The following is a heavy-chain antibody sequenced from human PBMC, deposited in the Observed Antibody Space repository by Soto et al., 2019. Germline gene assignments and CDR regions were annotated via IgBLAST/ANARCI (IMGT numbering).Heavy chain of an antibody. CDR1: GFSLSVYGVR. CDR3: AHTKDSSGFLTS. Sequence: SGPTLVNPTQTLTLACSFSGFSLSVYGVRVIWFRQPPGETLEWLALIHWNDDKRYSPYLKSRLTITKDTSKNQVVLTLTNLDPLDTGTYFCAHTKDSSGFLTSWGQGILVTVSS. CDR2: IHWNDDK. D-gene: IGHD3-22*01. J-gene: IGHJ5*02. V-gene: IGHV2-5*01.